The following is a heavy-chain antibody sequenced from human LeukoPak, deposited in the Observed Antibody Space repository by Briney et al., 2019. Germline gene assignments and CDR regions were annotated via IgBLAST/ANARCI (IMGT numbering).Heavy chain of an antibody. V-gene: IGHV3-23*01. CDR3: AKEAGYSSGWLRNFDY. J-gene: IGHJ4*02. Sequence: GGSLRLSCTASGFTFSSYAMSWVRQAPGKGLEWVSAISGSGGSIYYADSVKGRFTISRDNSKSTLYLQMNSLRAEDTAVYYCAKEAGYSSGWLRNFDYWGQGTLVTVSS. CDR2: ISGSGGSI. D-gene: IGHD6-19*01. CDR1: GFTFSSYA.